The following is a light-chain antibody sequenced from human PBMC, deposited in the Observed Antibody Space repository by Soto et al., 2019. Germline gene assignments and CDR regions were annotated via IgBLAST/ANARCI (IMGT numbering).Light chain of an antibody. CDR3: QQTYSTPFT. J-gene: IGKJ5*01. Sequence: DIQMTQSPSSLSASVGDRVTITCRASQSITDYLNWYQQKPGKAPKLLIYAASSLQSGVPSRFSASGSGTDFTLTISRLQPEDFATYFCQQTYSTPFTCGQGTRLEIK. V-gene: IGKV1-39*01. CDR2: AAS. CDR1: QSITDY.